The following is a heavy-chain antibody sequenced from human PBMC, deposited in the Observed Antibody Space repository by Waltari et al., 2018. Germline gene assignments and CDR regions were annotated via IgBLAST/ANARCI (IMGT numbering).Heavy chain of an antibody. Sequence: QVQLQESGPGLVKPSQTLSLTCNVSGGSISSGDYYWSWIRQYPGKGLEWIGYIYNSGSSYYTPSLKSRVSISVDTSNNQFSLKLSSVTAADTAVYFCARSPTYYGSGTYYLRPQYYFDYWGQGTLVTVSS. CDR1: GGSISSGDYY. V-gene: IGHV4-31*03. J-gene: IGHJ4*02. D-gene: IGHD3-10*01. CDR2: IYNSGSS. CDR3: ARSPTYYGSGTYYLRPQYYFDY.